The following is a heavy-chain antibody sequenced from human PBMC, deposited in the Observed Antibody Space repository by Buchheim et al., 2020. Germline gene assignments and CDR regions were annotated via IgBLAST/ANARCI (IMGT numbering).Heavy chain of an antibody. CDR3: AIDAVYGSGSYSVNS. J-gene: IGHJ4*02. CDR2: IYYSGST. Sequence: QVQLQESGPGLVKPSETLSLTCTVSGGSISSYYWSWIRQPPGKGLEWIGYIYYSGSTNYNPSLKSRVTISVDTSKNQFSLKLNSVTAADTAVYYCAIDAVYGSGSYSVNSWGQGTL. V-gene: IGHV4-59*12. D-gene: IGHD3-10*01. CDR1: GGSISSYY.